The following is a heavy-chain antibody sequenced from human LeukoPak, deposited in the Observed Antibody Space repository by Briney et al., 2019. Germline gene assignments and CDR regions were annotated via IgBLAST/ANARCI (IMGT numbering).Heavy chain of an antibody. D-gene: IGHD6-13*01. V-gene: IGHV4-59*01. J-gene: IGHJ3*02. Sequence: SETLSLTCTVSGGSISSYYWSWIRQPPGKGLEWIGYIYYSGSTNYNPPLKSRVTISVDTSKNQFSLKLSSVTAADTAVYYCARAPYSSSWFWVDAFDIWGQGTMVTVSS. CDR1: GGSISSYY. CDR3: ARAPYSSSWFWVDAFDI. CDR2: IYYSGST.